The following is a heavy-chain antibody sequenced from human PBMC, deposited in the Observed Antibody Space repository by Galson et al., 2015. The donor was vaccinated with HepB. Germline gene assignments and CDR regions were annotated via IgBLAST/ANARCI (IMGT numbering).Heavy chain of an antibody. J-gene: IGHJ3*02. Sequence: SVKVSCKASGYTFTSYGISWVRQAPGQGLEWMGWISAYNGNTNYAQKLQGRVTMTTDTSTSTAYMELRSLRSDDTAVYYCARDPVPESYYGSGSYGGAFDIWGQGTMVTVSS. D-gene: IGHD3-10*01. V-gene: IGHV1-18*01. CDR1: GYTFTSYG. CDR3: ARDPVPESYYGSGSYGGAFDI. CDR2: ISAYNGNT.